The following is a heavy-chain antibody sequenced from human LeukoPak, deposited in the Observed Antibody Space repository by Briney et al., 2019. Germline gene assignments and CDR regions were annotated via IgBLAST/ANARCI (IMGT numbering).Heavy chain of an antibody. CDR1: GFTFSSYA. CDR2: ISGSGGST. Sequence: PGGSLRLSCAASGFTFSSYAMSWVRQAPGKGLEWVSAISGSGGSTYYADSVKGRFTISRDNSKNTLYLQMNSLRAEDTAVYYCAKHRYCSSTSCPTEFDYWGQGTLVTVSS. D-gene: IGHD2-2*01. V-gene: IGHV3-23*01. CDR3: AKHRYCSSTSCPTEFDY. J-gene: IGHJ4*02.